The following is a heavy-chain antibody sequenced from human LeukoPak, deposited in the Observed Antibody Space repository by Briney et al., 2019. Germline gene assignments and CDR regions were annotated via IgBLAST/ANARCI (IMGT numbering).Heavy chain of an antibody. CDR1: GGSISSYY. CDR2: IYYSGST. Sequence: SETLSLTCTVSGGSISSYYWSWIRQPPGKGLEWIGYIYYSGSTNYNPSLKSRVTISVDTSKNQFSLKLSSVTAADTAVYYCARASGGAHYYGMDVWGQGTTVTVSS. J-gene: IGHJ6*02. CDR3: ARASGGAHYYGMDV. D-gene: IGHD1-26*01. V-gene: IGHV4-59*01.